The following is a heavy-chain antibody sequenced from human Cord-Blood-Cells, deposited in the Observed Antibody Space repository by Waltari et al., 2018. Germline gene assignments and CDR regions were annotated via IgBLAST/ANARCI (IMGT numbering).Heavy chain of an antibody. CDR1: GGSISSYY. J-gene: IGHJ4*02. CDR3: ARHEQQLDY. Sequence: QVQLQESGPGLVKPSETLSLTCTVSGGSISSYYWSWIRQPPGKGLEWIGYIYYSGSTNSNPSLKRRVTISVDTSKNQFSLKRSSVTAADTAVYYCARHEQQLDYWGQGTLVTVSS. CDR2: IYYSGST. D-gene: IGHD6-13*01. V-gene: IGHV4-59*08.